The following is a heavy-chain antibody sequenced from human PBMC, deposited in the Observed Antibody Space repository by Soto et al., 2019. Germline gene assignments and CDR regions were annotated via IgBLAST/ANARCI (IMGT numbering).Heavy chain of an antibody. CDR2: ISYDGSNQ. CDR1: GFSFSRHG. J-gene: IGHJ1*01. V-gene: IGHV3-30*14. Sequence: GGSLRLSCAASGFSFSRHGMHWVRQAPGKGLEWVAVISYDGSNQDYADSVKGRFSISRDNSKDTLYVQMNSLRVEDTAVYYFARDGRRAVTSDVWGPGPRVT. D-gene: IGHD4-4*01. CDR3: ARDGRRAVTSDV.